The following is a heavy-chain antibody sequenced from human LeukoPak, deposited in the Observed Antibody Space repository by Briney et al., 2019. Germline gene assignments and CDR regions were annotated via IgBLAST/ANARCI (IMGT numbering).Heavy chain of an antibody. V-gene: IGHV1-2*02. CDR1: GYTFTGYY. J-gene: IGHJ5*02. D-gene: IGHD3-10*01. CDR2: INPNSGGT. Sequence: EASVTVSCKASGYTFTGYYMHWVRQAPGQGLAWMGWINPNSGGTNYAQKFQGRVTMTRDTSISTAYMELSRLRSDDTAVYYCASYSGRGEGNWFDPWGQGTLVTVSS. CDR3: ASYSGRGEGNWFDP.